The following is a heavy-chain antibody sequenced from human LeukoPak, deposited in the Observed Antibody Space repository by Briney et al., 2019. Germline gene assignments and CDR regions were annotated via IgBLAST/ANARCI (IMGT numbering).Heavy chain of an antibody. CDR2: IYTTGSTDST. CDR1: GGSISSSY. J-gene: IGHJ5*02. CDR3: ASLMVRGPTWGLRTSNWFDP. Sequence: PSETLSLTCTVSGGSISSSYCSWIRQPAGKGLEWIGRIYTTGSTDSTNYNPSLKSRVTISVDTSKNQFSLKLSSVTAADTAVYYCASLMVRGPTWGLRTSNWFDPWGQGTLVTVSS. D-gene: IGHD3-10*01. V-gene: IGHV4-4*07.